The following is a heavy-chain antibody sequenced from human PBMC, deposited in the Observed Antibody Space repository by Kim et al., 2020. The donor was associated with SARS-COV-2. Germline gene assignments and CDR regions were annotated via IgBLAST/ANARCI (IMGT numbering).Heavy chain of an antibody. CDR2: IDPSDSYT. CDR1: GYSFTSYW. J-gene: IGHJ4*02. CDR3: ARWDCSGGSCYSYFDY. D-gene: IGHD2-15*01. Sequence: GESLKISCKGSGYSFTSYWISWVRQMPGKGLEWMGRIDPSDSYTNYSPSFQGHVTISADKSISTAYLQWSRLKASDTAMYYCARWDCSGGSCYSYFDYWGQGTLVTVSS. V-gene: IGHV5-10-1*01.